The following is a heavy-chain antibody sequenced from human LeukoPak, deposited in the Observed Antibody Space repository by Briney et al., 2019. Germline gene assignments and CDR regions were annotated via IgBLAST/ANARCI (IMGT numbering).Heavy chain of an antibody. J-gene: IGHJ4*02. D-gene: IGHD3-3*01. CDR1: GGSISSSSYY. Sequence: SETLSLTCTVSGGSISSSSYYWGWIRQPPGKGLEWIGSIYYSGSTYYNPSLKSRVTISVDTSKNQFSLKLTSMTAADTAVYYCVRNGYYSVDYWGQGTLVTVSS. CDR2: IYYSGST. V-gene: IGHV4-39*07. CDR3: VRNGYYSVDY.